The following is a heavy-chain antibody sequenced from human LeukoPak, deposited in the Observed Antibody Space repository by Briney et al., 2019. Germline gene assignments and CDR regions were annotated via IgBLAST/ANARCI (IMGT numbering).Heavy chain of an antibody. Sequence: PSDTLSLTCAVYGGSFSGYYWSGIRQPPGKGRECIGEINHSGSTKYDPSLKGRVTISVDTSKNQFSRMLSSVTAADTAVYYCARGLGRYYDFWSGYFRLVYFDYWGQGTLVTVSS. J-gene: IGHJ4*02. CDR2: INHSGST. CDR1: GGSFSGYY. V-gene: IGHV4-34*01. CDR3: ARGLGRYYDFWSGYFRLVYFDY. D-gene: IGHD3-3*01.